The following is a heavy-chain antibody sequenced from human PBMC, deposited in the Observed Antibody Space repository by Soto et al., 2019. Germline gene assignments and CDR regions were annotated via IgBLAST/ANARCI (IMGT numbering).Heavy chain of an antibody. V-gene: IGHV4-30-4*01. D-gene: IGHD3-3*01. CDR3: AKGSLGYYYFWSGYYNGNWFDP. CDR2: IYYRRST. CDR1: GGSISNGDYC. Sequence: SEPLSLTCTVSGGSISNGDYCWSWIRQPPGNGLVRLGYIYYRRSTYYNPSLKRRVTISVHMSKNQFSQKLSSVAAADSALYYCAKGSLGYYYFWSGYYNGNWFDPWGQGTLVTVSS. J-gene: IGHJ5*02.